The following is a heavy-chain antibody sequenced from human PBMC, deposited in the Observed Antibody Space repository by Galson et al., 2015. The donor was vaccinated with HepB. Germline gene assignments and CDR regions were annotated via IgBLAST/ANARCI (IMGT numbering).Heavy chain of an antibody. Sequence: LSLTCTVSGGSISSGDYYWSWIRQHPGKGLEWIGYIYYSGSTYYNPSLKSRVTISVDTSKNQFSLKLSSVTAADTAVYYCARVDPSYYDSRGSFQHWGQGTLVTVSS. CDR1: GGSISSGDYY. CDR3: ARVDPSYYDSRGSFQH. CDR2: IYYSGST. D-gene: IGHD3-22*01. J-gene: IGHJ1*01. V-gene: IGHV4-31*03.